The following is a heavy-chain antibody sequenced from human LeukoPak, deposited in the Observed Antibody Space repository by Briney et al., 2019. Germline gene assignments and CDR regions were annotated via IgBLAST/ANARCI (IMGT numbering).Heavy chain of an antibody. CDR1: GFTVSSNY. V-gene: IGHV3-53*01. D-gene: IGHD3-9*01. J-gene: IGHJ4*02. CDR3: AKAAGNTGYYGRYYFDY. Sequence: GGSLRLSCAASGFTVSSNYMSWVRQAPGKGLEWVSVIYSGGSTYYADSVKGRFTISRDNSKNTVYLQMNSLRADDTAVYYCAKAAGNTGYYGRYYFDYWGQGTLVTVSS. CDR2: IYSGGST.